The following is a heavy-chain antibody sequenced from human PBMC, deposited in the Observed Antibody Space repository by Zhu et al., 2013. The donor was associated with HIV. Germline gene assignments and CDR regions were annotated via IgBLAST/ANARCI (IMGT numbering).Heavy chain of an antibody. Sequence: QVQLVQSGAEVKKPGASVKVSCKASGYTFTGYYMHWVRQAPGQGLEWMGIINPSGGSTSYAQKFQGRVTMTRDTSTSTVYMELSSLRSEDTAVYYCARDGGHYGFWSGYYSYYYYGMDVWGQGTTVTVSS. J-gene: IGHJ6*02. V-gene: IGHV1-46*01. D-gene: IGHD3-3*01. CDR1: GYTFTGYY. CDR2: INPSGGST. CDR3: ARDGGHYGFWSGYYSYYYYGMDV.